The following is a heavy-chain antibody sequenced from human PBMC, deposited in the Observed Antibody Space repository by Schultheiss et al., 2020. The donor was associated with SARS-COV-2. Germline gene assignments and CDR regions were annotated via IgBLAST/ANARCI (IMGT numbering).Heavy chain of an antibody. CDR3: ARDRRIRGYSPHFDY. CDR1: GFTVSSNY. CDR2: IYSGGST. J-gene: IGHJ4*02. D-gene: IGHD3-10*01. V-gene: IGHV3-53*01. Sequence: GGSLRLSCAASGFTVSSNYMSWVRQAPGKGLEWVSVIYSGGSTYYADSVKGRFTISRDNSKNTLSLQMNSLRGEDTAVYYCARDRRIRGYSPHFDYWGQGTLVTVSS.